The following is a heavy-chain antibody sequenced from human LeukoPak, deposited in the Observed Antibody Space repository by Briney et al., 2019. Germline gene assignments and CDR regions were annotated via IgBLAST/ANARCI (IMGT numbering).Heavy chain of an antibody. J-gene: IGHJ4*02. D-gene: IGHD6-13*01. CDR3: ARAIRVAAAIWDS. CDR1: GGSFSGYY. CDR2: INHSGST. V-gene: IGHV4-34*01. Sequence: SETLSLTCAVYGGSFSGYYWSWIRQPPGKGLEWIGEINHSGSTNYNPSLKSRVTISVDTSKNQFSLKLSSVTAADTAVYYCARAIRVAAAIWDSWGQGTLVTVSS.